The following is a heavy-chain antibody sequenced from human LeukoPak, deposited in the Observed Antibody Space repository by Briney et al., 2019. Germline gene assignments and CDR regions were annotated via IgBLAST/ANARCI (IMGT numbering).Heavy chain of an antibody. D-gene: IGHD2-2*01. CDR2: IYHSGST. Sequence: SQTLSLTCAVSGGSISSGGYSWSWIRQPPGKGLEWIGYIYHSGSTYYNPSLKSRVTISVDRSKNQFSLKLSSVTAADTAVYYCARGGYCSSTSCRYYFDYWGQGTLVTVSS. CDR3: ARGGYCSSTSCRYYFDY. V-gene: IGHV4-30-2*01. CDR1: GGSISSGGYS. J-gene: IGHJ4*02.